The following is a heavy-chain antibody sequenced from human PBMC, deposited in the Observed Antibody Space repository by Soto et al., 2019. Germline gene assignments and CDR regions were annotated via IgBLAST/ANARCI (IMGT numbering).Heavy chain of an antibody. CDR1: GFTFSSYG. Sequence: QVQLVESGGGVVQPGRSLRLSCAASGFTFSSYGMHWVRQAPGKGLEWVAVISYDGSNKYYADSVKGRFTISRDNSKNTLYLQMNSLRAEDTAVYYCAKGSRIVVVNFFDYWGQGTLVTVSS. D-gene: IGHD3-22*01. J-gene: IGHJ4*02. CDR2: ISYDGSNK. V-gene: IGHV3-30*18. CDR3: AKGSRIVVVNFFDY.